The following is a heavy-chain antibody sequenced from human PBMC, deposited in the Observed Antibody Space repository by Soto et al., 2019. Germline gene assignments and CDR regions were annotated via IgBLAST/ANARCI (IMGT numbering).Heavy chain of an antibody. D-gene: IGHD5-18*01. J-gene: IGHJ4*02. CDR1: GFTFSSYS. CDR2: ISSSSSYI. Sequence: EVQLVESGGGLVKPGGSLRLSCAASGFTFSSYSMNWVRQAPGKGLEWVSSISSSSSYIYYADSVKGRFTISRDNAKNSLYLQMNSLRAEDTAVYYCAILRGYSYGPLDYWGQGTLVTVSS. CDR3: AILRGYSYGPLDY. V-gene: IGHV3-21*01.